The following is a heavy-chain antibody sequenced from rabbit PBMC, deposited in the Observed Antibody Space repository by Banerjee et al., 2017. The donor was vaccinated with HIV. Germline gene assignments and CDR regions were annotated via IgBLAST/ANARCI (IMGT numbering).Heavy chain of an antibody. CDR3: ARNMGYGGSSGYYGL. J-gene: IGHJ4*01. D-gene: IGHD1-1*01. V-gene: IGHV1S40*01. CDR2: IYTGDGNT. CDR1: GFSFSSSYY. Sequence: QSLEESGGDLVKPGASLTLTCTASGFSFSSSYYMCWVRQAPGKGLEWIACIYTGDGNTYYASWVNGRFTLSRENDQNTVTLQMTSLTAADTATYFCARNMGYGGSSGYYGLWGPGTLVTVS.